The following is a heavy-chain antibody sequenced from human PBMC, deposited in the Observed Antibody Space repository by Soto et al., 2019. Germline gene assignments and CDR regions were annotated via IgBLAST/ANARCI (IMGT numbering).Heavy chain of an antibody. V-gene: IGHV1-58*01. J-gene: IGHJ6*02. CDR3: AAAGPPYYYDSSVLPPQGMDV. Sequence: SVKVSCKASGFTFTSSAVQWVRQARGQRLEWIGWIVVGSGNTNYAQKFQERVTITRDMSTSTAYMELSSLRSEDTAVYYCAAAGPPYYYDSSVLPPQGMDVWGQGTTVTVSS. CDR1: GFTFTSSA. D-gene: IGHD3-22*01. CDR2: IVVGSGNT.